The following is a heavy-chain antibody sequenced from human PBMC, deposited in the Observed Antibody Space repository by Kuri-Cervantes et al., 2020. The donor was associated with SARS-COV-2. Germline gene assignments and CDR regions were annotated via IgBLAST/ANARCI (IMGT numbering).Heavy chain of an antibody. CDR2: MNPNSGNT. CDR3: AKDIRGYYDSSGLDY. J-gene: IGHJ4*02. CDR1: GYTFTSYD. Sequence: ASVKVSCKASGYTFTSYDINWVRQATGQGLEWMGWMNPNSGNTGYAQKFQGRVTMTRNTSISTAYMELSSLRAEDTALYYCAKDIRGYYDSSGLDYWGQGTLVTVSS. D-gene: IGHD3-22*01. V-gene: IGHV1-8*01.